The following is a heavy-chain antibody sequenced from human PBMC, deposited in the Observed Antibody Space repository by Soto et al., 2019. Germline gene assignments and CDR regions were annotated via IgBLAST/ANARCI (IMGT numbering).Heavy chain of an antibody. CDR1: GGSISRSSFY. D-gene: IGHD2-2*01. CDR3: AREDPFVPAAMAGGYFDY. V-gene: IGHV4-39*02. Sequence: SETLSLTCTVSGGSISRSSFYWGWIRQPPGKGLEWIGSIYYSGSTYYNPSLKSRVTISVDTSKNQFSLKLSSVTAADTAVYYCAREDPFVPAAMAGGYFDYWGQGTLVTVSS. J-gene: IGHJ4*02. CDR2: IYYSGST.